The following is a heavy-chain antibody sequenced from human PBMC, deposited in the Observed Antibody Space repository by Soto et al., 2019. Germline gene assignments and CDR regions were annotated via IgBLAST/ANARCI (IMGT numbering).Heavy chain of an antibody. V-gene: IGHV4-31*03. Sequence: SETLSLTCTVSGGSISSGGYYWSWIRQHPGKGLEWIGYIYYSASTYYNPSLKSRVTISVDTSKNQFSLKLSSVTAADTDVYYCARLAQQLTWFDPWGQGTLVTVS. CDR2: IYYSAST. J-gene: IGHJ5*02. D-gene: IGHD6-13*01. CDR3: ARLAQQLTWFDP. CDR1: GGSISSGGYY.